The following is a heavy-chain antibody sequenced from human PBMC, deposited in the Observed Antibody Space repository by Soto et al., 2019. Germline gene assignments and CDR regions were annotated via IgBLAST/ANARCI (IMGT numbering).Heavy chain of an antibody. CDR3: ARDDAFDNENGFDM. D-gene: IGHD3-3*02. CDR1: GFPFSFYG. Sequence: SLKISCAVSGFPFSFYGFHWVRQSPGKGLERLGVIVSDGSAIYHADSLEGRFFISRDNSKDILYLQMNSLRVEDTAVYYCARDDAFDNENGFDMWGQGTMVTVSS. J-gene: IGHJ3*02. V-gene: IGHV3-33*01. CDR2: IVSDGSAI.